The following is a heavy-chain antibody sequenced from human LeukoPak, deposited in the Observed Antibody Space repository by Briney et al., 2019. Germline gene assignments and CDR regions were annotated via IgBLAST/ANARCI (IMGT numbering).Heavy chain of an antibody. CDR2: IDQDGGEK. CDR3: GRDMDV. V-gene: IGHV3-7*04. Sequence: PGGSLRLSCAASGFTFSSYEMNWARQAPGKGLEWVANIDQDGGEKHYVDSVRGRFTISRDSAKNSLYLQMNSLRADDTAVYYCGRDMDVWGQGTTVTVSS. J-gene: IGHJ6*02. CDR1: GFTFSSYE.